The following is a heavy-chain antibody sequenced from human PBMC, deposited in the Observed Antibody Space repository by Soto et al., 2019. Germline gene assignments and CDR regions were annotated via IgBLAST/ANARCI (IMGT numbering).Heavy chain of an antibody. J-gene: IGHJ4*02. Sequence: INAGNGNTKYSQKFQGRVTMTRNTSISTAYVELSSLRSEDTAVYYCARGIVGPTAGYWGQGTLVTVSS. CDR3: ARGIVGPTAGY. CDR2: INAGNGNT. V-gene: IGHV1-3*01. D-gene: IGHD1-26*01.